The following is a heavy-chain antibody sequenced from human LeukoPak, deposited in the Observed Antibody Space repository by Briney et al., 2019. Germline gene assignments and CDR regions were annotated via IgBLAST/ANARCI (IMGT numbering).Heavy chain of an antibody. Sequence: GASVTVSFKVSGYTLTELSMHWVRQAPGKGLEWMGGFDPEDGESIYAQKFQGRITMTEDPSTDTGYMGLNSLRSEDTAVYYCATFLGPWGQGTLVTVSS. CDR2: FDPEDGES. V-gene: IGHV1-24*01. D-gene: IGHD3-3*01. CDR1: GYTLTELS. CDR3: ATFLGP. J-gene: IGHJ5*02.